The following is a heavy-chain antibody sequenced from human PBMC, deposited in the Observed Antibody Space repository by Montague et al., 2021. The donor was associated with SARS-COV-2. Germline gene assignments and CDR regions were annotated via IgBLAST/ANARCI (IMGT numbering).Heavy chain of an antibody. CDR1: GDSASSNLAT. Sequence: CAISGDSASSNLATWNWIRQSPSRGLEWLGRTYYRSKWCNDYAESVKSRITIDPDTSKHQFSLHLNSVTPEDTAVYYCARIPVGSKYYFDFWGQGTLVTVSS. D-gene: IGHD2-2*01. V-gene: IGHV6-1*01. CDR3: ARIPVGSKYYFDF. J-gene: IGHJ4*02. CDR2: TYYRSKWCN.